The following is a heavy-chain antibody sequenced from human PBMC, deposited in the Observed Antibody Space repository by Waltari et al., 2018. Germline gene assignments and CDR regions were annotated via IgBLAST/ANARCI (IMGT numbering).Heavy chain of an antibody. CDR3: ARDQSLSYGDYGPDDY. CDR2: INPSGGST. Sequence: QVQLVQSGAEVKKPGASVKVSCKASGYTFTSYYMHWVRQAPGQGLEWMGIINPSGGSTSDAQKFQGRVTMTRDTSTSTVYMELSSLRSEDTAVYYCARDQSLSYGDYGPDDYWGQGTLVTVSS. CDR1: GYTFTSYY. D-gene: IGHD4-17*01. J-gene: IGHJ4*02. V-gene: IGHV1-46*01.